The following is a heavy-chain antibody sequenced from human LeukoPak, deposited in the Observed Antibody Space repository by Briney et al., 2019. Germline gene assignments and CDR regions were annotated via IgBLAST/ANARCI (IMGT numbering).Heavy chain of an antibody. CDR1: GYSITSDYY. D-gene: IGHD3-9*01. CDR3: ASLSFYDILTGRDDAFDI. J-gene: IGHJ3*02. Sequence: SETLSLTCTVSGYSITSDYYWSWIRQPPGKGLEWIGYIYYSGSTYYNPSLKSRVTISVDTSKNQFSLKLSSVTAADTAVYYCASLSFYDILTGRDDAFDIWGQGTMVTVSS. CDR2: IYYSGST. V-gene: IGHV4-30-4*01.